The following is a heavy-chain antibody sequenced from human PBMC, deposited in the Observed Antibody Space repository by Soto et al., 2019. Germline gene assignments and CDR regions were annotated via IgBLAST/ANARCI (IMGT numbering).Heavy chain of an antibody. CDR1: GYTFTSYD. V-gene: IGHV1-8*01. CDR3: ARGSSLRNWFDP. Sequence: QVQLVQPGAEVQEPGASVKVSCKASGYTFTSYDINWVRQATGQGLEWLGWMNPNSGNTGYAQKFQGRITMNRSTSISTAYMELSSLRSEDTAVYYCARGSSLRNWFDPWGQGALVTVS. CDR2: MNPNSGNT. D-gene: IGHD6-6*01. J-gene: IGHJ5*02.